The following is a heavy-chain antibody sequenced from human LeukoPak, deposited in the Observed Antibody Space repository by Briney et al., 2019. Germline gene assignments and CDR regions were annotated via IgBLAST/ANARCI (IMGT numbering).Heavy chain of an antibody. CDR1: GGTFSSYA. J-gene: IGHJ4*02. V-gene: IGHV1-69*05. D-gene: IGHD3-22*01. Sequence: ASVKVSCKASGGTFSSYAISWVRQAPGQGLEWMGRIIPIFDSAHYAQRFQGRITITTDESSTTAYMTLSSLTSDDTAVYYCASQDASIYSESSTSPTYSDWGQGTLVTVSS. CDR2: IIPIFDSA. CDR3: ASQDASIYSESSTSPTYSD.